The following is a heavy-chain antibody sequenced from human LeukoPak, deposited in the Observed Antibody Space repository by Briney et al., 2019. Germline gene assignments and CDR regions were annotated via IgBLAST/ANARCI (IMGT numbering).Heavy chain of an antibody. CDR3: ARRTVTGSNYFDY. Sequence: PGGSLRLSCAASGFIFSSYSMNWVRQAPGKGLEWVSYISSSSSTIYYADSVKGRFTSSRDSAKNSVYLQMNSLRDEDTAVYYCARRTVTGSNYFDYWGQGSLVTVSS. V-gene: IGHV3-48*02. CDR2: ISSSSSTI. D-gene: IGHD3-9*01. CDR1: GFIFSSYS. J-gene: IGHJ4*02.